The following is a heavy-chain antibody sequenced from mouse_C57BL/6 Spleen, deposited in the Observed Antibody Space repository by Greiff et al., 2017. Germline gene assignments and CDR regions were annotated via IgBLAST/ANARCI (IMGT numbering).Heavy chain of an antibody. V-gene: IGHV1-81*01. CDR1: GYTFTSYG. J-gene: IGHJ3*01. Sequence: QVHVKQSGAELARPGASVKLSCKASGYTFTSYGISWVKQRTGQGLEWIGEIYPRSGNTYYNEKFKGKATLTADKSSSTAYMELRSLTSEDSAVYFGARAYYSNFAWFAYWGQGTLVTVSA. CDR2: IYPRSGNT. CDR3: ARAYYSNFAWFAY. D-gene: IGHD2-5*01.